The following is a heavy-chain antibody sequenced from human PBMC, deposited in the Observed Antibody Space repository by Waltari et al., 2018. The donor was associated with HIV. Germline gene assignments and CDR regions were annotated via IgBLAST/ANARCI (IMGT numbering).Heavy chain of an antibody. V-gene: IGHV4-38-2*02. Sequence: QVQLQESGPGLVKPSETLSLTCAVSGSSISSGYYWGWIRQPPGKGLEWIGSFYLSGSTYYTPSLKSRVTISVDTSKNQFSLKLSSVIAADTAVYYCAREVYSGYDRGIDYWGQGTLVTVSS. CDR2: FYLSGST. D-gene: IGHD5-12*01. J-gene: IGHJ4*02. CDR3: AREVYSGYDRGIDY. CDR1: GSSISSGYY.